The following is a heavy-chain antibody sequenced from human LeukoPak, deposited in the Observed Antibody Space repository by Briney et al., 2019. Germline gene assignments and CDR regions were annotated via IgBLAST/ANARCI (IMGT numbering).Heavy chain of an antibody. D-gene: IGHD6-13*01. Sequence: GSSVKVSCKASGGTFSSYAISWVRQAPGQGLEWMGGIIPIFGTANYAQKFQGRVTITADESTSTAYMELSSLRSEDTAVYYCAKGYSSSWYRNYYYYYYMDVWGKGTTVTISS. CDR2: IIPIFGTA. CDR3: AKGYSSSWYRNYYYYYYMDV. CDR1: GGTFSSYA. V-gene: IGHV1-69*01. J-gene: IGHJ6*03.